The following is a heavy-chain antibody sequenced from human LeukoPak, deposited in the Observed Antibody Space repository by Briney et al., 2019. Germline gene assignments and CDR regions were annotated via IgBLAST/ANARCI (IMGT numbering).Heavy chain of an antibody. Sequence: GGSLRLSCAASAFTFNTYWMHWVRQVPGRGLEWVSRINGDESSTNYADSVKGRFTISRDNAKNSVSLQMNNLRAEDTAVYYCANHFACGSETCPSFDXXXXGTLVTVSS. CDR3: ANHFACGSETCPSFDX. CDR1: AFTFNTYW. V-gene: IGHV3-74*01. CDR2: INGDESST. J-gene: IGHJ4*02. D-gene: IGHD2-21*01.